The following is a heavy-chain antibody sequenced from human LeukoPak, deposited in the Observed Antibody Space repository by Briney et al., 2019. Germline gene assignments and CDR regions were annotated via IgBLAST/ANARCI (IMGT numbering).Heavy chain of an antibody. CDR3: ARSHSSGWTGGYYYYMDV. Sequence: ASVKVSCKASGGTFSSYAISWVRQAPGQGLEWMGGIIPIFGTANYAQKFQGRVTITTDESTSTAYMELSSLRSEDTAVYYCARSHSSGWTGGYYYYMDVWGKGTTVTVSS. CDR2: IIPIFGTA. V-gene: IGHV1-69*05. J-gene: IGHJ6*03. D-gene: IGHD6-25*01. CDR1: GGTFSSYA.